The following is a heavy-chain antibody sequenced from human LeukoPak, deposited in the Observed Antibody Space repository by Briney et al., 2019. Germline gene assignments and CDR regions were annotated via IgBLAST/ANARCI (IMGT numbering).Heavy chain of an antibody. V-gene: IGHV3-23*01. CDR2: ISGSGGST. J-gene: IGHJ4*02. CDR3: ASLVYGSGSYKGL. D-gene: IGHD3-10*01. CDR1: GFTFSSYA. Sequence: GGSLRLSCAASGFTFSSYAMSWVRQAPGKGLEWVSAISGSGGSTYYADSVKGRFNISRDNSKNTLYLQMNSLRAEDTAVYYCASLVYGSGSYKGLWGQGTLVTVSS.